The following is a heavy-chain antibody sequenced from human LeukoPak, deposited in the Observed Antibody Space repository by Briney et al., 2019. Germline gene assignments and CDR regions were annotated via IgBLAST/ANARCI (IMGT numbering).Heavy chain of an antibody. D-gene: IGHD3-9*01. CDR2: IYYSGST. CDR3: ATGLGWTYYFDY. V-gene: IGHV4-59*01. J-gene: IGHJ4*02. CDR1: GGSISNYY. Sequence: PSETLSLTCTVSGGSISNYYWTWIRQPPGKGLGWIGSIYYSGSTHYNPSLKSRVTMSVDTSNNRFSLKLSSVTAADTATYYCATGLGWTYYFDYWGQGTLVTVSS.